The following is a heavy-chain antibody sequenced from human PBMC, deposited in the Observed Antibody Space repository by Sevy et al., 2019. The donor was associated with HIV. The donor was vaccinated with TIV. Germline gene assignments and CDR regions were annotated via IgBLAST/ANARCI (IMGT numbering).Heavy chain of an antibody. CDR2: ISSSSSYI. CDR3: ARDPIAVAGNPYGMDV. Sequence: GGYLRLYCAASGFTFSSYSMNWVRQAPGKGLECVSSISSSSSYIYYADSVKGRFTISRDNAKNSLYLQMNSLRAEDTAVYYCARDPIAVAGNPYGMDVWGQGTTVTVSS. V-gene: IGHV3-21*03. CDR1: GFTFSSYS. D-gene: IGHD6-19*01. J-gene: IGHJ6*02.